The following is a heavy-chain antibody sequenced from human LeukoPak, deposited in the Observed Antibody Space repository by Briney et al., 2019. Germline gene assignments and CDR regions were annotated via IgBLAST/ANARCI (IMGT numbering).Heavy chain of an antibody. CDR2: ISYDGSNK. V-gene: IGHV3-30*04. CDR3: ARDQDIVVVTAIWYY. CDR1: GFTFSSYA. D-gene: IGHD2-21*02. Sequence: GRSLRLSCAASGFTFSSYAMHWVRQAPGKGLEWAAVISYDGSNKYYADSVKGRFTISRDNSKNTLYLQMNSLRAEDTAVYYCARDQDIVVVTAIWYYWGQGTLVTVSS. J-gene: IGHJ4*02.